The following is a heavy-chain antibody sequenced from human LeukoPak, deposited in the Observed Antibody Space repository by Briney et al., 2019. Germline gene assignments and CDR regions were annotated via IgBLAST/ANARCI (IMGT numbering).Heavy chain of an antibody. CDR2: IKQDGSEK. D-gene: IGHD5-18*01. CDR3: ARTMGFSYGSDYFDY. V-gene: IGHV3-7*04. J-gene: IGHJ4*02. CDR1: GLTFSIYW. Sequence: PGGSLRLSCASSGLTFSIYWMSWVRQAPGKGLEWVANIKQDGSEKYYVDSVKGRFTISRDNAKNSLYLQMNSLRAEDTDVYYCARTMGFSYGSDYFDYWGQGTLVTVSS.